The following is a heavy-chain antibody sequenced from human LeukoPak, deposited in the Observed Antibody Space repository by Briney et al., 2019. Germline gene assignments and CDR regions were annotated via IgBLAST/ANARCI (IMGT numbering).Heavy chain of an antibody. CDR3: ARHRIHYIVATAVDY. CDR2: IYYSGST. J-gene: IGHJ4*02. D-gene: IGHD5-12*01. CDR1: GGSISSSSYY. V-gene: IGHV4-39*01. Sequence: SETLSLTCTVSGGSISSSSYYWGWIRQPPGKRLEWIGSIYYSGSTYYNPSLKSRVTISVDTSKNQFSLKLSSVTAADTAVYYCARHRIHYIVATAVDYWGQGTLVTVSS.